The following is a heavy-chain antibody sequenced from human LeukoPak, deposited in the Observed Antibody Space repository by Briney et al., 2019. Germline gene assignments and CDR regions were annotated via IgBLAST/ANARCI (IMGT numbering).Heavy chain of an antibody. Sequence: TGGSLRLSCAASGFTFDDYAMHWVRQAPGKGLEWVSGIRWSSGSIGYADSVKGRFTISRDNAKNSLYLQMNSLRAEDTAVYYCASPFYYDSSGSSAFDIWGQGTMVTVSS. D-gene: IGHD3-22*01. CDR3: ASPFYYDSSGSSAFDI. V-gene: IGHV3-9*01. CDR1: GFTFDDYA. CDR2: IRWSSGSI. J-gene: IGHJ3*02.